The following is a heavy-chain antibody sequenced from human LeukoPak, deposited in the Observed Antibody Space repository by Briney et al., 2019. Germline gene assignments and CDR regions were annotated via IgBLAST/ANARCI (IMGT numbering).Heavy chain of an antibody. CDR3: ARPHQSYDILTGYYSPYYFDC. CDR2: IFPCDSDT. J-gene: IGHJ4*02. D-gene: IGHD3-9*01. CDR1: GYSFTRYW. Sequence: GESLNISCKCSGYSFTRYWIGWVRQLPGKGLGWLGIIFPCDSDTRYSPSFQGQVTFSADKTISTAYQQWSSLNASDTTMYYCARPHQSYDILTGYYSPYYFDCWGQGTLVTVSS. V-gene: IGHV5-51*01.